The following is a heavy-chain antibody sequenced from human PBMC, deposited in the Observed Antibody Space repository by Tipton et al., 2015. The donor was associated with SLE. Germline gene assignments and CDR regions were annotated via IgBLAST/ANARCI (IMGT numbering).Heavy chain of an antibody. J-gene: IGHJ3*02. D-gene: IGHD2-8*01. CDR2: ITHRGVT. Sequence: PGLVKPSETLSLTCAIYGGSFSDYYWTWIRQPRGKGLEWSGEITHRGVTNYNPSLKSRVTMSVVTSYNQFSLSLTSVTAADTAVYYCARTKRGFDIWGQGPMVTVSS. CDR3: ARTKRGFDI. V-gene: IGHV4-34*10. CDR1: GGSFSDYY.